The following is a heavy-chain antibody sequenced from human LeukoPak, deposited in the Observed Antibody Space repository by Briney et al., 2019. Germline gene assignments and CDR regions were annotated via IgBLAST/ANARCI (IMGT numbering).Heavy chain of an antibody. Sequence: SETLSLTCTVSGGSINNYYWNWIRQPPGKGLEWIGYIYYSGSTNYNPSLKSRVTISVDTSRNQFSLKLRFVTAADTAVYYCARTAWFGGLCFDYWGQGTLVTVSS. V-gene: IGHV4-59*01. CDR2: IYYSGST. J-gene: IGHJ4*02. CDR3: ARTAWFGGLCFDY. CDR1: GGSINNYY. D-gene: IGHD3-10*01.